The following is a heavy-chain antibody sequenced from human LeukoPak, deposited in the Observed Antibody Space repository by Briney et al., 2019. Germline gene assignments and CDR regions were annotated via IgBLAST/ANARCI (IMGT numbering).Heavy chain of an antibody. V-gene: IGHV4-61*02. CDR3: AREQRWLQSLDY. CDR1: GGAISNGSYY. Sequence: PSETLSLTCTVSGGAISNGSYYWNWLRQPAGKGLEWIGRINTSGTTNYNPSLKSRVTMSVDTSKNQFPLKLSSVTAADTAIYYCAREQRWLQSLDYWGQGTLVTVSS. D-gene: IGHD5-24*01. J-gene: IGHJ4*02. CDR2: INTSGTT.